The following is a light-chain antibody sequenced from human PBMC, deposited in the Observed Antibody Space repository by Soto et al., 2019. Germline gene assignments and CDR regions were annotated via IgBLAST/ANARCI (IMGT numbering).Light chain of an antibody. CDR2: RNN. Sequence: QSPLTQPPSASGTPGQRVTIYCSGSSSNIGNNYVYWYQQFPRTTPTLLIYRNNQRPSGAPHRFSGSKSGTSASLAISELLSEHATNYHCAAWYDSLSGRYVFG. V-gene: IGLV1-47*01. CDR1: SSNIGNNY. J-gene: IGLJ1*01. CDR3: AAWYDSLSGRYV.